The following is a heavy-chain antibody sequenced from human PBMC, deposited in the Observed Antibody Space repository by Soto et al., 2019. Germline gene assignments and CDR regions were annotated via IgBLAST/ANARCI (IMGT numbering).Heavy chain of an antibody. CDR3: AKDSVVLSTSLWYYDSSAYPDY. Sequence: EVQLLESGGGLVQPGGSLRLSCAASGFTFSSYAMSWVRHAPGKGLEWVSAISGSGGGTYYADSVKGRFTIPRDNSKNTLYLQMNSLRAEDTAVYYCAKDSVVLSTSLWYYDSSAYPDYWGQGTLVTVSS. D-gene: IGHD3-22*01. J-gene: IGHJ4*02. CDR2: ISGSGGGT. V-gene: IGHV3-23*01. CDR1: GFTFSSYA.